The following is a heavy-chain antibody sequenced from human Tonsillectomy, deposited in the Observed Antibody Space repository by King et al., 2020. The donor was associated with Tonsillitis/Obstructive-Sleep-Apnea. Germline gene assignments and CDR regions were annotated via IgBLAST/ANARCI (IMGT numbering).Heavy chain of an antibody. V-gene: IGHV3-30*01. Sequence: QLVQSGGGVVQPGRSLRLSCAASGFTFSRYAVHWVRQAPGKGLEWVAVISYDGSNYYYADAVKGRFTIARDNSKSTLFLEMNSLGVEDTVVYYCARAPGVVVVAATRNKVGPLDYWGQGTLVTVSS. CDR2: ISYDGSNY. D-gene: IGHD2-15*01. CDR3: ARAPGVVVVAATRNKVGPLDY. CDR1: GFTFSRYA. J-gene: IGHJ4*02.